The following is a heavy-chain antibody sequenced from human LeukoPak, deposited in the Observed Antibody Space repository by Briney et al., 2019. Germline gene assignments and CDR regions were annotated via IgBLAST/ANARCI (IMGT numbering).Heavy chain of an antibody. CDR3: AKVFIRYCSSTSCDALDL. Sequence: GGSLRLSCAASGFTFSSYGMHWVRQAPGKGLEWAAVIWYDGNNKNYADSVKGRFTISRDNSENTLYLQMNSLRVEDTAVYYCAKVFIRYCSSTSCDALDLWGQGTMVTVSS. CDR1: GFTFSSYG. J-gene: IGHJ3*01. V-gene: IGHV3-30*02. D-gene: IGHD2-2*01. CDR2: IWYDGNNK.